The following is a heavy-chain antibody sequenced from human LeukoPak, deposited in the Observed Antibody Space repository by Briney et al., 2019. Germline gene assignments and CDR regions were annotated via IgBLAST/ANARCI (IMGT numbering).Heavy chain of an antibody. CDR2: IYYSGST. CDR1: GGTISYYY. D-gene: IGHD3-10*01. J-gene: IGHJ4*02. Sequence: SETLSLTCAASGGTISYYYRSWIRQPPGKGLEWIGYIYYSGSTNYNPYLKSRVTISVDTSKNQFSLKLSSVTAADTAVYYCARHLGDGGSGSYYREYFDYWGQGTLVTVSS. V-gene: IGHV4-59*08. CDR3: ARHLGDGGSGSYYREYFDY.